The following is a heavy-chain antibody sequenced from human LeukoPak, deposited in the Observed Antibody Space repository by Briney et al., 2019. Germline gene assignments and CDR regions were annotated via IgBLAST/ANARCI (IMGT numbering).Heavy chain of an antibody. D-gene: IGHD2-21*01. CDR1: GFAFGSEA. J-gene: IGHJ4*02. CDR2: IKQDGSEK. V-gene: IGHV3-7*01. Sequence: GGSLRLSCAVSGFAFGSEAMSWVRQAPGKGLEWVANIKQDGSEKYYVDSVKGRFTISRDNGKNSVFLQMNSLRAEDTAVYYCARDDWAVIRSWGQGTLVTVSS. CDR3: ARDDWAVIRS.